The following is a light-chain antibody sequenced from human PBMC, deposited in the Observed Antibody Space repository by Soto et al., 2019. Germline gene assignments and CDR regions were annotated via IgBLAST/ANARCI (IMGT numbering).Light chain of an antibody. V-gene: IGLV1-40*01. CDR3: QSHDSSLSAFV. J-gene: IGLJ1*01. CDR2: GNI. Sequence: QSVLTQPPSVSGAPGQRVTISCTGSSSNIGAGYDVHWYQQLPGTAPKLLIYGNINRPSGVPDRFSGSKSGTSASLAITGLQAEDEADYYCQSHDSSLSAFVFGTGTKVTVL. CDR1: SSNIGAGYD.